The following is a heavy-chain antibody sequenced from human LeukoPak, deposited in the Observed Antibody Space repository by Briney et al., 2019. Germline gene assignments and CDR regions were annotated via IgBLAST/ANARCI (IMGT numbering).Heavy chain of an antibody. Sequence: SETLSLTCSVSGGYIGTYYWTWIRQPPGKGLEWIGYIFHSGATKYDTSLKGRVTISLDMSKNQFSLRLNSVTATDTAVYYCARGTGNYNYFDPWGQGTLVTVSS. CDR3: ARGTGNYNYFDP. V-gene: IGHV4-59*08. J-gene: IGHJ5*02. CDR2: IFHSGAT. CDR1: GGYIGTYY. D-gene: IGHD5-24*01.